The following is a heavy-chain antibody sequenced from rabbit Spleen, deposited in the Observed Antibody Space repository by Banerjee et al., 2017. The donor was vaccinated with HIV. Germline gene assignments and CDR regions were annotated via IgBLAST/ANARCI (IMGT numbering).Heavy chain of an antibody. CDR2: IYTSSGST. CDR1: GFSFSSSYY. Sequence: QEQLVESGGGLVQPEGSLTLTCTASGFSFSSSYYMCWVRQAPGKGLELIACIYTSSGSTYYATWVKGRFTISKTSSTTVTLQMTSLTAADTATYFCARALYSGTVNNLWGPGTLVTVS. J-gene: IGHJ4*01. V-gene: IGHV1S45*01. D-gene: IGHD1-1*01. CDR3: ARALYSGTVNNL.